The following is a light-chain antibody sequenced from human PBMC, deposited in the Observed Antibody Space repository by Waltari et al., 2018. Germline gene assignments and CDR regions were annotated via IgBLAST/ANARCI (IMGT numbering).Light chain of an antibody. V-gene: IGKV3-11*01. J-gene: IGKJ4*01. Sequence: EIVLTQSPATLSLSPGERATLSCRASQSVNKYLAWYQQKPGQAPRTTISDASKRVTGIPAXFSGSGSGTDFTLTISSLEPEDFAVYYCQQRSDWRGLTFGGGTKVEIK. CDR3: QQRSDWRGLT. CDR2: DAS. CDR1: QSVNKY.